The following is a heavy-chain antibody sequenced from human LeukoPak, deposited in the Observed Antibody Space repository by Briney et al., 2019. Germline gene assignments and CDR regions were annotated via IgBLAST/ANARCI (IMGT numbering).Heavy chain of an antibody. D-gene: IGHD3-10*01. V-gene: IGHV4-39*01. CDR1: GGSVTTSSYY. CDR2: MSHSGSA. CDR3: ARRSLREAYNRFDP. J-gene: IGHJ5*02. Sequence: SEALSLTCTVSGGSVTTSSYYWGWIRQPPGKGLEWIGSMSHSGSAFYNPSLKSRVSISVDTSKNQFSLRVTSVTAADTALYYCARRSLREAYNRFDPWGQGTLVTVSS.